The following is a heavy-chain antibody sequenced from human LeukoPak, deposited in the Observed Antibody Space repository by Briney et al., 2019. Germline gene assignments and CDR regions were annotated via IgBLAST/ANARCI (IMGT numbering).Heavy chain of an antibody. J-gene: IGHJ3*02. CDR3: ARSLRLGELSSFAAFDI. V-gene: IGHV3-53*01. D-gene: IGHD3-16*02. CDR1: GFTVRNNY. Sequence: GGSLRLSCAASGFTVRNNYMNWVRQAPGKGLEWVSVIYSGGSTYYADSVKGRFTISRDDSKNTLYLQMNSLRAEDTAIYYCARSLRLGELSSFAAFDIWGQGTMVTVSS. CDR2: IYSGGST.